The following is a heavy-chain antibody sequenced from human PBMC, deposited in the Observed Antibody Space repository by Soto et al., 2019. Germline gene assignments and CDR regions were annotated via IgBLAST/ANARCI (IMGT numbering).Heavy chain of an antibody. CDR1: GFTVSSNY. J-gene: IGHJ6*02. CDR3: ARDPPATRHGMDV. V-gene: IGHV3-53*02. CDR2: IYSGGST. Sequence: EVQLVETGGGLIQPGGSLRLSCAASGFTVSSNYMSWVRQAPGKGLEWVSVIYSGGSTYYEDSVMGRFTISRDNSKNTLYLQMKSLRAEDTAVYYCARDPPATRHGMDVWGQGTTVTVSS.